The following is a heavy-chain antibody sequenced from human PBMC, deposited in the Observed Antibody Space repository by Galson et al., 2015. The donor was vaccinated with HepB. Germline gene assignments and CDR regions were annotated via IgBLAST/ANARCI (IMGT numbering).Heavy chain of an antibody. CDR2: INSDGTII. CDR3: ARARFSGSYYFS. J-gene: IGHJ5*02. D-gene: IGHD1-26*01. Sequence: SLRLSCAASGFTFSDYYMNWVRQGPGKGLVWVSRINSDGTIINYADSVKGRFTISRDNAKNTLYLQMNSLRVDDTAVYYCARARFSGSYYFSWGQGTLVTVSS. CDR1: GFTFSDYY. V-gene: IGHV3-74*01.